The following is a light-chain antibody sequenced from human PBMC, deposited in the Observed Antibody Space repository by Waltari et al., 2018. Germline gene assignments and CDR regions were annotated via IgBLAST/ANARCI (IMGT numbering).Light chain of an antibody. Sequence: DIVMTQSPDSLAVSLGERATINCKSRQSVLHSSNNKNYLAWYQQKAGQPPTLLIYGASTRGSGVPDRFSGSGSETDCTLTISILQAWDVGVYYCQQYYTTPPTFGGGTKVEI. CDR2: GAS. CDR3: QQYYTTPPT. CDR1: QSVLHSSNNKNY. J-gene: IGKJ4*01. V-gene: IGKV4-1*01.